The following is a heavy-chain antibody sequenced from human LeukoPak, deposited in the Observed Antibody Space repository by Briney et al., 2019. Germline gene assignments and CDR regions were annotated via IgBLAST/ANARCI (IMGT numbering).Heavy chain of an antibody. Sequence: PSETLSLTCIVSGGSITSYFWSWIRQPPGKGLKWIGYFYYSGSTNYNPSLKSRVTISVDTSKNQFSLKLTSVTAADTAVYYCARRGGSNTSPFDYWGQGTLVTVSS. V-gene: IGHV4-59*08. D-gene: IGHD3-16*01. CDR2: FYYSGST. CDR1: GGSITSYF. J-gene: IGHJ4*02. CDR3: ARRGGSNTSPFDY.